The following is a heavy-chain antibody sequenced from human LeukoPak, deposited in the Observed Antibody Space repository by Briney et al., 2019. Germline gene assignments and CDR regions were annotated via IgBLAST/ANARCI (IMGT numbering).Heavy chain of an antibody. CDR2: ITSSSDYI. D-gene: IGHD3-3*01. J-gene: IGHJ3*02. CDR3: ARGSRFGVVGRDAFDI. Sequence: PGESLRLSCAASGFTFSSYSMNWVRQSPGEGLEWVSSITSSSDYIYYADSVKGRFTISRDNAKNSLYLQVNSLRAEDTAVYYCARGSRFGVVGRDAFDIWGQGTVVTVSS. CDR1: GFTFSSYS. V-gene: IGHV3-21*01.